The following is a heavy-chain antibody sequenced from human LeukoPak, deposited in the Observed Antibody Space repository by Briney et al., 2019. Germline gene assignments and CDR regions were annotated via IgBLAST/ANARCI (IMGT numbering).Heavy chain of an antibody. V-gene: IGHV4-39*07. CDR3: ARGDDSSGYYGS. CDR1: GGSISSSSYY. D-gene: IGHD3-22*01. Sequence: SETLSLTCTVSGGSISSSSYYWGWIRQPPGKGLEWIGSIYYSGSTYYNPSLKSRVTISVDTSKNQFSLKLSSVTAADTAVYYCARGDDSSGYYGSWGQGTLATVSS. CDR2: IYYSGST. J-gene: IGHJ4*02.